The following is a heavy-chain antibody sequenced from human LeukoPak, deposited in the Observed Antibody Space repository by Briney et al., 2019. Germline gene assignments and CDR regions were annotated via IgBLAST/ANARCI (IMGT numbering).Heavy chain of an antibody. CDR2: INHSGST. CDR1: GGSFSGYY. CDR3: ARLSYRGAGYYMDV. Sequence: SETLSLTCAVYGGSFSGYYWSWIREPPGEGLEWIGEINHSGSTNYNPSLKSRVTISVDTSKNQFSLKLSSVTAADTAVYYCARLSYRGAGYYMDVWGKGTTVTISS. J-gene: IGHJ6*03. V-gene: IGHV4-34*01. D-gene: IGHD1-26*01.